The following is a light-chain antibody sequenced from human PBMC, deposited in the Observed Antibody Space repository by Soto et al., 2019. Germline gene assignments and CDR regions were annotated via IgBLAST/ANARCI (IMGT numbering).Light chain of an antibody. J-gene: IGLJ1*01. CDR3: AAWDDNLSTYV. CDR2: SNN. Sequence: QSVLTQPPSASGTPGQRVSISCSGYSSSIGTNFVYWYQQLPGTAPKVLIHSNNQRPSGVPDRFSGSNSGTSASLAISGLRSEDEADYYCAAWDDNLSTYVFGSGTKVT. CDR1: SSSIGTNF. V-gene: IGLV1-47*02.